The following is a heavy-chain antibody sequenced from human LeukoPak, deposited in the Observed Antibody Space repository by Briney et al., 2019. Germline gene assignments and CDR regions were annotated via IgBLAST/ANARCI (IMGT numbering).Heavy chain of an antibody. J-gene: IGHJ4*02. V-gene: IGHV3-21*01. CDR1: GFTFSTYS. CDR3: ARDDGYCSGGSCYHYYFDY. D-gene: IGHD2-15*01. CDR2: ITTSTTVPHI. Sequence: PGESLRLSCAASGFTFSTYSMNWVRQAPGRGLEWVSSITTSTTVPHIFYADSVTGRFTISRDNADNSLFLQMNSLRAEDTAVYYCARDDGYCSGGSCYHYYFDYWGQGTLVTVSS.